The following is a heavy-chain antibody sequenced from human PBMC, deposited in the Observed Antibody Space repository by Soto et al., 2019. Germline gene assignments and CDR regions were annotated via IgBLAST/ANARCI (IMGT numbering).Heavy chain of an antibody. V-gene: IGHV3-15*01. CDR2: IKSKTDGGTT. D-gene: IGHD1-20*01. CDR3: TTDRLDNQPPYYFDY. Sequence: EVQLVESGGGLVKPGGSLRLSCAASGFTFSNAWMSWVRQAPGKGLEWVGRIKSKTDGGTTDYAAPVKGRFTISRDDSKNTLYLQMNSLKTEDTDVYYCTTDRLDNQPPYYFDYLGQGTLVTVSS. CDR1: GFTFSNAW. J-gene: IGHJ4*02.